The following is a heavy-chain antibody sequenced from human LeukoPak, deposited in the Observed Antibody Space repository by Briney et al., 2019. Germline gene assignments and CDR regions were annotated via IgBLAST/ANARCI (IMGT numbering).Heavy chain of an antibody. J-gene: IGHJ4*02. CDR1: GFTFSDYY. V-gene: IGHV3-11*01. Sequence: PGGSLRLSCAASGFTFSDYYMSWIRQAPGKGLEWVSYISSGGSTIYYADSVKGRFTISRDNAKNSLYLQMNSLRAEDTAVYYCARDKYYYDSSGYPDHFDYWGQGTLVTVSS. CDR2: ISSGGSTI. CDR3: ARDKYYYDSSGYPDHFDY. D-gene: IGHD3-22*01.